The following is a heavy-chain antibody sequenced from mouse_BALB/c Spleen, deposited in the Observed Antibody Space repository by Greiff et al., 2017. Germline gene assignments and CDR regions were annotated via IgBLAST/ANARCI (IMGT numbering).Heavy chain of an antibody. CDR2: ISYSGST. J-gene: IGHJ2*01. CDR1: GYSITSDYA. V-gene: IGHV3-2*02. CDR3: AGGYYYFDY. D-gene: IGHD2-3*01. Sequence: DVKLVESGPGLVKPSQSLSLTCTVTGYSITSDYAWNWIRQFPGNKLEWMGYISYSGSTSYNPSLKSRISITRDTSKNQFFLQLNSVTTEDTATYYCAGGYYYFDYWGQGTTLTVSS.